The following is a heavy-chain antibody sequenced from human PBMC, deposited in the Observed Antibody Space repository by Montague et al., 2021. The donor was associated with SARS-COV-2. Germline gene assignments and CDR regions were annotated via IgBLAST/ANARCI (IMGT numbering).Heavy chain of an antibody. J-gene: IGHJ6*03. Sequence: SETLSLTCAASGGSFSGFYWSWVRQSPGKGLEWIGDVNHSESTNYNPSLKGRVTISVDRSKNQFSLRLRSVTAADTAVYYCASGRGLYYESSGGLYYMDVWGEGTTVTVSS. V-gene: IGHV4-34*01. D-gene: IGHD3-22*01. CDR3: ASGRGLYYESSGGLYYMDV. CDR1: GGSFSGFY. CDR2: VNHSEST.